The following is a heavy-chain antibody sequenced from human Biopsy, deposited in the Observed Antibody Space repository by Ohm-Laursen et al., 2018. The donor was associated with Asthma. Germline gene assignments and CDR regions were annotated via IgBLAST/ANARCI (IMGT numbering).Heavy chain of an antibody. CDR3: AKDVFPGWELRRGPDY. Sequence: SLRLSCAASGFTFRNYGMHWVRQAPGKGLDWVAVISFDGSNKNYTDSVKGRFTISRDNSRNTLHLQMNSLRAEDTAVYYCAKDVFPGWELRRGPDYWGQGTLVTVSS. CDR2: ISFDGSNK. J-gene: IGHJ4*02. D-gene: IGHD1-26*01. V-gene: IGHV3-30*18. CDR1: GFTFRNYG.